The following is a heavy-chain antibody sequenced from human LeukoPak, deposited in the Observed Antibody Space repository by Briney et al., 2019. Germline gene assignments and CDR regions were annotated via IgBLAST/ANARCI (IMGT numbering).Heavy chain of an antibody. V-gene: IGHV1-2*02. D-gene: IGHD1-14*01. CDR1: GYTFTGYY. CDR2: INPDNGGT. Sequence: GASVKVSCQASGYTFTGYYLHWMRQAPGQGLEWMGDINPDNGGTNSAQKFHGRVTMTRDTSISTAYMELSSLRSDDTAVYYCARGPDHGVFDFGGQGTMVTVSS. CDR3: ARGPDHGVFDF. J-gene: IGHJ3*01.